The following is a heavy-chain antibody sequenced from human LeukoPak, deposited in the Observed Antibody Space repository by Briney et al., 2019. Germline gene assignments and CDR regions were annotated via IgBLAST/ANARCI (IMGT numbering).Heavy chain of an antibody. D-gene: IGHD2-2*01. CDR2: IYPGDSDT. V-gene: IGHV5-51*01. J-gene: IGHJ6*02. CDR1: GYSFTSYW. Sequence: GESLKISCQGSGYSFTSYWIGWVRQMPGKGLEWMGIIYPGDSDTRYSPSFQGQVTISADKSISTAYLQWSSLKASDTAMYYCARKIGYCSSTSCSDYYYYGMDVWGQGTTVTVSS. CDR3: ARKIGYCSSTSCSDYYYYGMDV.